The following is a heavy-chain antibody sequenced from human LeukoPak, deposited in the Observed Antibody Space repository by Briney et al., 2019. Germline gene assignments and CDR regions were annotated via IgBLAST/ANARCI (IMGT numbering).Heavy chain of an antibody. CDR1: GGSISSYY. J-gene: IGHJ4*02. D-gene: IGHD3-22*01. Sequence: SETLSLTCTVSGGSISSYYWSWIRQPPGKGLEWIGYIYYSGSTNYNPSLKSRVTISVDTSKNRFSLKLSSVTAADTAVYYCARVSYDSSGYYYFDYWGQGTLVTVSS. V-gene: IGHV4-59*01. CDR2: IYYSGST. CDR3: ARVSYDSSGYYYFDY.